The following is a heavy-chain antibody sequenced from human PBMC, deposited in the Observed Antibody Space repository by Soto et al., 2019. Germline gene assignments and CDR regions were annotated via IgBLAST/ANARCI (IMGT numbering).Heavy chain of an antibody. V-gene: IGHV1-18*04. D-gene: IGHD3-22*01. Sequence: GASVKVSCKASNYTLTSYVLSWVRQAPGQGLEWMGWISPYNGDTNYAQKFQGRVTMTTDTSTGTAYMDLRPLTSDDTAVYYCATTYYYDSSQFDYWGQGTLVTVSS. CDR1: NYTLTSYV. CDR2: ISPYNGDT. CDR3: ATTYYYDSSQFDY. J-gene: IGHJ4*02.